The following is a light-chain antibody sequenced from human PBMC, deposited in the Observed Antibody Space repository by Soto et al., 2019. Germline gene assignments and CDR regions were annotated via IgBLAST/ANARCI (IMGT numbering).Light chain of an antibody. CDR1: QTVIID. J-gene: IGKJ1*01. CDR3: QQYNNWPPWT. CDR2: GAS. Sequence: EILIMQSAATLSLCPGERASVSCRASQTVIIDLAWYQQKPGQAHRLLIYGASTRATGIPARFSGSGSGTEFSLTISSLQSEDFAVYYCQQYNNWPPWTFGQGTKVDMK. V-gene: IGKV3-15*01.